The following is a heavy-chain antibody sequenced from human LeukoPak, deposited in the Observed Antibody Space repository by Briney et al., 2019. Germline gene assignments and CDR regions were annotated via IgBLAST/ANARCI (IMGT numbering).Heavy chain of an antibody. J-gene: IGHJ4*02. CDR1: GGSIHSYY. CDR3: ARDPPGSGSFLDN. Sequence: SETLSLTCTVSGGSIHSYYWSWIRQPPGRGLEYIGYIYYTGSTNYNPSLKSRVTISVDMSKNQFSLKLSSVTAVDTAVYYCARDPPGSGSFLDNWGQGTLVTVSS. D-gene: IGHD3-10*01. V-gene: IGHV4-59*01. CDR2: IYYTGST.